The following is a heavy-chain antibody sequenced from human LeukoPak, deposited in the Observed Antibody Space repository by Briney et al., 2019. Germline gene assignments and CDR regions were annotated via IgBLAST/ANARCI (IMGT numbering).Heavy chain of an antibody. CDR3: ASSRTRTDY. D-gene: IGHD1-14*01. J-gene: IGHJ4*02. V-gene: IGHV3-7*01. CDR1: GFTFSNYW. CDR2: IKQDGSEK. Sequence: GGSLRLSCAASGFTFSNYWMSWVRQAPGKGLEWVANIKQDGSEKYYVDSVKDRFTISRDNAKNSLYLQMNSLRAEDTAVYYCASSRTRTDYWGQGTLVTVSS.